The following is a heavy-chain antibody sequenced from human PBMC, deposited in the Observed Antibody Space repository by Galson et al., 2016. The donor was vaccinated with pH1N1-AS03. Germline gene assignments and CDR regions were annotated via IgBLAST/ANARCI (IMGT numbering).Heavy chain of an antibody. CDR3: ARILRGKGGLDS. Sequence: SVKVSCKASGYTFTAYYIHWVRQAPGQGLEWMGWIDPDHDGGTRYAQKFQGRVTMARDTSITTVYMEVTGLTSDDTAVYYCARILRGKGGLDSWGQGTLVTVTS. J-gene: IGHJ5*01. V-gene: IGHV1-2*02. CDR1: GYTFTAYY. CDR2: IDPDHDGGT. D-gene: IGHD3-16*01.